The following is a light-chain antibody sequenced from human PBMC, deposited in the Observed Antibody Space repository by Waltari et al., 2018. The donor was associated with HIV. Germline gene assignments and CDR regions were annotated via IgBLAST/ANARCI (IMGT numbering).Light chain of an antibody. CDR3: QSYDSSLSGATV. J-gene: IGLJ1*01. CDR1: TSNIRAGYD. Sequence: QSVLTQPPSVSGAPGQRVTIPCTGTTSNIRAGYDVHWYQQLPGTAPKLLIFCNSNRPSGVPDRFSGSKSGTSASLAITGIRAEDEADYYCQSYDSSLSGATVFGTGTKVTV. V-gene: IGLV1-40*01. CDR2: CNS.